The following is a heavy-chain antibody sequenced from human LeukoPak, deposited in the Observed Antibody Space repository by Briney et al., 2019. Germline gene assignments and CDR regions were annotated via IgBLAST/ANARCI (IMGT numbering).Heavy chain of an antibody. D-gene: IGHD6-13*01. CDR3: VKGGSSSHNWFDP. J-gene: IGHJ5*02. V-gene: IGHV3-30*02. CDR2: IRNDGSKD. Sequence: GGSLKLSCAASGFTFRDFGMHWVRQAPGKGLEWVAFIRNDGSKDYYPDSVKGRFTISRDNSRTTLYLQMHSLRIEDTAVYYCVKGGSSSHNWFDPWGQGILVTVSS. CDR1: GFTFRDFG.